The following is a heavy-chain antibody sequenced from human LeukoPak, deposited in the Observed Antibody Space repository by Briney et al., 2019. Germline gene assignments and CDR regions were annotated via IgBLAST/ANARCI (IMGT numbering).Heavy chain of an antibody. J-gene: IGHJ5*02. CDR1: GGSFSGYY. D-gene: IGHD1-14*01. CDR2: INHSGST. V-gene: IGHV4-34*01. CDR3: ARGRTARNWIDP. Sequence: PSETLSLTCAVYGGSFSGYYWSWIRQPPGKGLEWIGEINHSGSTNYNPSLKSRVTISVDTSKNQFSLKLSSVTAADTAVYYCARGRTARNWIDPWGQGTLVTVSS.